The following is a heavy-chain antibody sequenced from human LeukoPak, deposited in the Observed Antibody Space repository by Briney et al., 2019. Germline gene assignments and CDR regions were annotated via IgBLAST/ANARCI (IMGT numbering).Heavy chain of an antibody. V-gene: IGHV4-59*01. CDR1: GGSISSYY. J-gene: IGHJ4*02. CDR3: ARGLMATINYFDY. Sequence: TSETLSLTCTVSGGSISSYYWSWIRQPTGKGLEWIGYIYYSGSTNYNPSLKSRVTISVDTSKNQFSLELSSVTAADTAVYYCARGLMATINYFDYWGQGTLVTVSS. D-gene: IGHD5-24*01. CDR2: IYYSGST.